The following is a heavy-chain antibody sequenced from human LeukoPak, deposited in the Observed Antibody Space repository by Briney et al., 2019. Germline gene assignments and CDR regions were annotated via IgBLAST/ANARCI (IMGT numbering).Heavy chain of an antibody. Sequence: GGSLRLSCAASGFTFSSYGMHWVRQAPGKGLEWVAVISYDGSNKYYADSVKGRFTISRDNSKNTLYLQMNSLRAEDTAVYYCARWSLLDAFDMWGQGTMVTVSS. CDR1: GFTFSSYG. J-gene: IGHJ3*02. CDR3: ARWSLLDAFDM. D-gene: IGHD1-26*01. CDR2: ISYDGSNK. V-gene: IGHV3-30*03.